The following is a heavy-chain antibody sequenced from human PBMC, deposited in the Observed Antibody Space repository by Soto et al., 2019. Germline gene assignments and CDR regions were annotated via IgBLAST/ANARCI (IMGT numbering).Heavy chain of an antibody. D-gene: IGHD6-19*01. CDR2: VSHDGSNK. CDR3: ARVSIAVAGIAYYFDY. J-gene: IGHJ4*02. Sequence: QVQLVESGGGMVQPGRSLRLSCAASGFSFSSCAMHWVRQAPGKGLEWVAVVSHDGSNKYYADSVKGRVTISRDNSINTVYLQRNSLRAEDTAVYYCARVSIAVAGIAYYFDYWGQGTLVTVSS. CDR1: GFSFSSCA. V-gene: IGHV3-30-3*01.